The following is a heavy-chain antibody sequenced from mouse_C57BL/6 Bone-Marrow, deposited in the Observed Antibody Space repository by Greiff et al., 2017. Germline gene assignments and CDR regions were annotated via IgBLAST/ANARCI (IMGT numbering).Heavy chain of an antibody. V-gene: IGHV1-76*01. D-gene: IGHD2-1*01. Sequence: QVQLQQSGAELVRPGASVKLSCKASGYTFTDYYINWVKQRPGQGLEWIARIYPGSGNTYYNEKFKGKATLTAEKSSSTAYMQLSSLTSEDSAVYFCDHTDGTGGYAYWGQGTLVTVST. CDR2: IYPGSGNT. CDR3: DHTDGTGGYAY. J-gene: IGHJ3*01. CDR1: GYTFTDYY.